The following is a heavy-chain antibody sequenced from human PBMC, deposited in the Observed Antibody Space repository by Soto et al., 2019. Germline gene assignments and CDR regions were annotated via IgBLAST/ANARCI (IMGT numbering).Heavy chain of an antibody. CDR1: GGSISSSSYY. D-gene: IGHD3-22*01. CDR2: IYYSGST. CDR3: ARSEVVVVIPPDNFDY. V-gene: IGHV4-39*01. Sequence: QLQLQESGPGLVKPSETLSLTCTVSGGSISSSSYYWGWIRQPPGKGLEWIGSIYYSGSTYYNPSLKSRVTLSVDTSKNQFSLKLSSVTAADTAVYYCARSEVVVVIPPDNFDYWGQGTLVTVST. J-gene: IGHJ4*02.